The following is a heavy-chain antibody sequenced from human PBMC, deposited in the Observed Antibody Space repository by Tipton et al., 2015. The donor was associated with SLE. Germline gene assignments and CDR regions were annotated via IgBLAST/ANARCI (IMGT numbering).Heavy chain of an antibody. J-gene: IGHJ2*01. V-gene: IGHV4-39*01. Sequence: TLSLTCTVSGGSITSTSYYWGWIRQPPGKGLEWIGNIYYSGSTYYNLSLKSRVTISVDTSKNQFSLKLSSVTAADTAVYYCASSRDPYGYFDLWGRGTLVTVSS. CDR1: GGSITSTSYY. D-gene: IGHD5-24*01. CDR2: IYYSGST. CDR3: ASSRDPYGYFDL.